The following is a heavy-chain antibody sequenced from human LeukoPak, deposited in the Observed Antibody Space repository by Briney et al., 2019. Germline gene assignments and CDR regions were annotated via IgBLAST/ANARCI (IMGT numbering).Heavy chain of an antibody. CDR3: ARERLGTFDY. J-gene: IGHJ4*02. Sequence: SQTLSLTCTVSGGSISSGSYYWSWIRQPAGKGLEWIGRIYTSGSTNYNPSLKSRVTILVDTSKNQFSLKLSSVTAADTAVYYRARERLGTFDYWGQGTLVTVSS. CDR2: IYTSGST. D-gene: IGHD1-1*01. V-gene: IGHV4-61*02. CDR1: GGSISSGSYY.